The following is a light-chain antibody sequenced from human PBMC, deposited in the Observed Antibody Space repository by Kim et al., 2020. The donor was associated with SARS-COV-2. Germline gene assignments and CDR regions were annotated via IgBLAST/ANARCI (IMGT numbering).Light chain of an antibody. CDR3: SSYTSSSTYV. CDR1: SSDVGGYNF. V-gene: IGLV2-14*03. Sequence: GQSITIACTGTSSDVGGYNFVSWYQRHPGKAPKVMIYDVGKRPSGVSNRFSGSKSGNTASLTISGLQAEDEADYYCSSYTSSSTYVFGTGTKVTVL. J-gene: IGLJ1*01. CDR2: DVG.